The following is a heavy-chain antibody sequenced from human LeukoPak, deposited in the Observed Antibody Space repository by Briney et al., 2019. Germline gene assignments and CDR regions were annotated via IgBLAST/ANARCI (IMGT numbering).Heavy chain of an antibody. Sequence: GGSLRLSCAASGFTFSSYAMSWVRQAPGKGLEWVSAISGSGGSTYYADSVKGRFTISRDNSKNTLYLQMNSLRAEDTAVYYCARASNLQYYDFWSGYLGYYGMDVWGQGTTVTVSS. D-gene: IGHD3-3*01. CDR2: ISGSGGST. V-gene: IGHV3-23*01. CDR1: GFTFSSYA. CDR3: ARASNLQYYDFWSGYLGYYGMDV. J-gene: IGHJ6*02.